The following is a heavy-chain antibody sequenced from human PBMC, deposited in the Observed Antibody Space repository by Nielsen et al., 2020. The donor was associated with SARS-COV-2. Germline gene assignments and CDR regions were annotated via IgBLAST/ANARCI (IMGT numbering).Heavy chain of an antibody. V-gene: IGHV4-39*02. CDR1: GGSISSSSYY. D-gene: IGHD3-10*01. Sequence: SETLSLTCTVSGGSISSSSYYWGWIRQPPGKGLEWIGSIYYSGSTYYNPSLKSRVTISVDTSKNQFSLKLSSVTAADTAVYYCARDRSLWFGELSPTTYGMDVWGQGTTVTVSS. CDR2: IYYSGST. J-gene: IGHJ6*02. CDR3: ARDRSLWFGELSPTTYGMDV.